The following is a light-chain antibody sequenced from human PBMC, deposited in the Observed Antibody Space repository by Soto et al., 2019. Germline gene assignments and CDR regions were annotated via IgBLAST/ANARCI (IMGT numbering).Light chain of an antibody. CDR3: AAWDDSLSGYV. CDR1: NSNIRSNT. Sequence: QSVLTQPPSASGTPGQRVTISCSGSNSNIRSNTVNWYQQLPGTAPKLLIYSNSQRPSGVPDRFSGSKSGTSASLAISGLQSEDEADYYCAAWDDSLSGYVFGTGTKLPS. CDR2: SNS. V-gene: IGLV1-44*01. J-gene: IGLJ1*01.